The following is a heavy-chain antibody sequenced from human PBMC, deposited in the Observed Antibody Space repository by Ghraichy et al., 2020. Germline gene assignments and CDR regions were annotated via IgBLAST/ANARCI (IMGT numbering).Heavy chain of an antibody. CDR2: ISGSGGST. D-gene: IGHD2-15*01. J-gene: IGHJ4*02. Sequence: GGSLRLSCAASGFTFSSYAMSWVRQAPGKGLEWVSAISGSGGSTYYADSVKGRFTISRDNSKNTLYLQMNSLRAEDTAVYYCAKTGGLVVAARADYWGQGTLVTVSS. CDR1: GFTFSSYA. CDR3: AKTGGLVVAARADY. V-gene: IGHV3-23*01.